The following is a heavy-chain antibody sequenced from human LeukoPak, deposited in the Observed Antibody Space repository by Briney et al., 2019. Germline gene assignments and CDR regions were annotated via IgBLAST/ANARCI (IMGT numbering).Heavy chain of an antibody. J-gene: IGHJ4*02. CDR2: IYHSGST. V-gene: IGHV4-4*02. CDR1: GGSISSSNW. CDR3: ARGRCSGGSCYQPDYFDY. Sequence: PSETLSLTCAVSGGSISSSNWWSWVRQPPGKGLEWIGEIYHSGSTNYNPSLKSRVTISVDKSKNQFSLKLSSVTAADTAVYYCARGRCSGGSCYQPDYFDYWGQGTLVTVSS. D-gene: IGHD2-15*01.